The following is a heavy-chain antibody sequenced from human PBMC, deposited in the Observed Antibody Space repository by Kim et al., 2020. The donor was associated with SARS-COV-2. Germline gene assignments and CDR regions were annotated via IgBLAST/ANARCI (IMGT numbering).Heavy chain of an antibody. CDR2: IRSKSNSYET. CDR1: GLTFSDSA. D-gene: IGHD1-26*01. J-gene: IGHJ3*02. Sequence: GGSLRLSCTASGLTFSDSAMHWVRQASGKGLEWVGRIRSKSNSYETAYGASVKGRFTISRDDSKNTAYLQMNRLKSEDTALYYCTRGPPYSESYWDAFDIWGQGTMVTVSP. CDR3: TRGPPYSESYWDAFDI. V-gene: IGHV3-73*01.